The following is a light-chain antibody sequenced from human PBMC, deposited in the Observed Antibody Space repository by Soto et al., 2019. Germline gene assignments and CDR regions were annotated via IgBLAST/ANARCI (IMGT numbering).Light chain of an antibody. CDR3: TSFTSSSTWV. CDR1: SSDVGGYNY. V-gene: IGLV2-14*03. Sequence: QSALTQPASVSGSPGQSITMSCTGTSSDVGGYNYVSWFQQHPGKAPKLKIYEVSNRPSGVSNRFSGSKSGYTASLTISELQAEDEADYYCTSFTSSSTWVFGGGTK. J-gene: IGLJ3*02. CDR2: EVS.